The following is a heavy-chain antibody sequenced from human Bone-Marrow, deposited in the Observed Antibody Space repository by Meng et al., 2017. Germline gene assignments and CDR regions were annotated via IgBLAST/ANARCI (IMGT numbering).Heavy chain of an antibody. Sequence: QGQLREPGPGLVKPSGTLSLTCAVSGGSISSSNWWSWVRQPPGKGLEWIGEIYHSGSTNYNPSLERRATISVDTSQNNLSLKLSSVTAADSAVYYCARGPTTMAHDFDYWGQGTLVTVSS. V-gene: IGHV4-4*02. CDR3: ARGPTTMAHDFDY. D-gene: IGHD4-11*01. J-gene: IGHJ4*02. CDR1: GGSISSSNW. CDR2: IYHSGST.